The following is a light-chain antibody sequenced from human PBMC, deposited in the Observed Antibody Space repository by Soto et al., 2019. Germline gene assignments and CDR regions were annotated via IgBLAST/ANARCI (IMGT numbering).Light chain of an antibody. CDR3: SSYAGSNIPVF. Sequence: QSALTQPPSASGSPGQSVTISCTGTSSDVGGYNCVSWYQQHPGKAPKLMIYEVSKRPSGVPDRFSGSKSGNTASLTVSGLQSEDEADYYCSSYAGSNIPVFFGGGTKVTFL. CDR1: SSDVGGYNC. CDR2: EVS. J-gene: IGLJ2*01. V-gene: IGLV2-8*01.